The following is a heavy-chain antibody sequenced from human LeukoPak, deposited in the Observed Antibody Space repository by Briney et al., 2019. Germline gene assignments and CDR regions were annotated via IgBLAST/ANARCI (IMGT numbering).Heavy chain of an antibody. V-gene: IGHV1-2*02. J-gene: IGHJ4*02. D-gene: IGHD1-7*01. CDR3: ARVEGSAATTGG. CDR2: ISPKSGGT. CDR1: GYTFTDYY. Sequence: ASVKVSCKASGYTFTDYYIHWVRQAPGQGPEWMGWISPKSGGTIYAQKFRGRFTMTRDTSIVTAYMELSSLRMDDTAVYYCARVEGSAATTGGWGQGTLVTVSS.